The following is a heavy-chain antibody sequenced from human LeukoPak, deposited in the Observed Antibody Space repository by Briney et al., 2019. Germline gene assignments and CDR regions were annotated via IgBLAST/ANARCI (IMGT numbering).Heavy chain of an antibody. Sequence: ASVKVSCKASGYTLTRYYMHWVRQAPGQGLEWMGIISPSGETTSYAQKFQGRVTMTRDTSTRTVYLDLSSLRSEDTAVYYCARGRDYYTVSGYHNWFDAWGQGTLVTVSS. CDR2: ISPSGETT. J-gene: IGHJ5*02. D-gene: IGHD3-22*01. CDR3: ARGRDYYTVSGYHNWFDA. CDR1: GYTLTRYY. V-gene: IGHV1-46*01.